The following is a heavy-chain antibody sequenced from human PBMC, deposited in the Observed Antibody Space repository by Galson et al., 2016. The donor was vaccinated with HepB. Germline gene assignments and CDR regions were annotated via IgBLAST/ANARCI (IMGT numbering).Heavy chain of an antibody. D-gene: IGHD2-2*01. V-gene: IGHV1-69*06. CDR2: IIPIFGTT. Sequence: SVKVSCKASGGTFSSSVISWVRQAPGQGFQWMGGIIPIFGTTNYARKFRGRVTFSADKSTSTVYMELSSLRSEDTAIYYCATGKKDCSSSNCYVDEYYYYGMDAWGQGTTVTVSS. CDR3: ATGKKDCSSSNCYVDEYYYYGMDA. J-gene: IGHJ6*02. CDR1: GGTFSSSV.